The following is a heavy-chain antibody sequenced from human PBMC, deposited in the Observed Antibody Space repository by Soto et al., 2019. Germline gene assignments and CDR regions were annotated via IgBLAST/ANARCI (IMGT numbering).Heavy chain of an antibody. D-gene: IGHD6-13*01. Sequence: SLRLSCAASGFSFSSYWMHWVRQAPGKGLVWVSRINSDGSSTSYADSVKGRFTISRDNAKNTLYLQMNSLRAEDTAVYYCARPGIAELSGFQHWGQGTLVTVSS. J-gene: IGHJ1*01. V-gene: IGHV3-74*01. CDR3: ARPGIAELSGFQH. CDR1: GFSFSSYW. CDR2: INSDGSST.